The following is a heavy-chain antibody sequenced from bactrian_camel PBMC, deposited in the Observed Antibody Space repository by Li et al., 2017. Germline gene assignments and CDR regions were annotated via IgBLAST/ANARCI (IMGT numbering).Heavy chain of an antibody. CDR3: AVGLSYSSPNY. V-gene: IGHV3-2*01. D-gene: IGHD2*01. Sequence: HVQLVESGGGSVQAGGSLTLSCEASGDSYTTYYMGWIRQAPGKEREGVATIDSFGNTYYTDSVKGRFTISEDVSRRILYLQMDNLRPDDAALYTCAVGLSYSSPNYRGQGTQVTVS. J-gene: IGHJ4*01. CDR2: IDSFGNT. CDR1: GDSYTTYY.